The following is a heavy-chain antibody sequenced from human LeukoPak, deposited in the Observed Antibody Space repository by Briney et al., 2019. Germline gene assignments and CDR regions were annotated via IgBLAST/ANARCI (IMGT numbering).Heavy chain of an antibody. V-gene: IGHV1-2*02. J-gene: IGHJ4*02. CDR3: ARDATARDYSNSDY. CDR1: GYTFTGYY. D-gene: IGHD4-11*01. Sequence: ASEKVSCKASGYTFTGYYIHWVRQAPGQGLEWMGWINPNSAGTNYAQKFQGRVTMTRDTSISTAYMELSSLRSDDTAVYYCARDATARDYSNSDYWGQGTLVTVSS. CDR2: INPNSAGT.